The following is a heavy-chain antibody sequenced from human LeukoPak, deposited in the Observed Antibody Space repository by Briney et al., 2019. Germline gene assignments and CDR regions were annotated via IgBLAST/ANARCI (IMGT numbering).Heavy chain of an antibody. Sequence: ASVKVSCKASGYTFTGYYMHWVRQAPGQGLEWMGWINPNSGGTNYAQKFQGRVTMTRDTSISTAYMEQSRLRSDDTAVYYCARDRESYVGTNWFDPWGQGTLVTVSS. CDR3: ARDRESYVGTNWFDP. CDR1: GYTFTGYY. CDR2: INPNSGGT. V-gene: IGHV1-2*02. J-gene: IGHJ5*02. D-gene: IGHD1-26*01.